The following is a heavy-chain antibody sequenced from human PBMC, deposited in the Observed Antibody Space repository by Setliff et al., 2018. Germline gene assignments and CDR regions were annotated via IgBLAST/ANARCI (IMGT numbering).Heavy chain of an antibody. CDR2: IFYSGRT. Sequence: SETLSLTCTVSGASITNINYYWGLIRQPPGKGLEWIGSIFYSGRTFYNPSPKSRVTISVDTSKNQFSLTLGSVTAADTAVYYCARLPNYVWGSPVDYWGQGTLVTVSS. V-gene: IGHV4-39*01. D-gene: IGHD3-16*01. CDR3: ARLPNYVWGSPVDY. CDR1: GASITNINYY. J-gene: IGHJ4*02.